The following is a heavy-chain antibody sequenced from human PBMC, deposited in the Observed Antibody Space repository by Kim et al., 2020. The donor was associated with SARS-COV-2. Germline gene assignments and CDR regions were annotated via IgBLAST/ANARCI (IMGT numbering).Heavy chain of an antibody. CDR2: NT. CDR3: ARGSGWAFDY. J-gene: IGHJ4*02. V-gene: IGHV1-3*01. D-gene: IGHD6-19*01. Sequence: NTKFSQKFQGRVTITRDTSAITAYMELTSLRSEDTAIYYCARGSGWAFDYWGQGTLVTVAS.